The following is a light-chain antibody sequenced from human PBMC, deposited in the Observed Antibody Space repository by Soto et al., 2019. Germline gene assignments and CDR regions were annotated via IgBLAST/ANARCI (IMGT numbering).Light chain of an antibody. Sequence: EIVLTQSPATLSVSPGERVILSCRASQSVDISLAWYQQKPGQAPRLLIYGASSRATGIPDRFSGSGSGTDFTLTISRLEPEDFAVYYCQQYGSSPPWTFGQGTKVDIK. CDR1: QSVDIS. J-gene: IGKJ1*01. CDR2: GAS. CDR3: QQYGSSPPWT. V-gene: IGKV3-20*01.